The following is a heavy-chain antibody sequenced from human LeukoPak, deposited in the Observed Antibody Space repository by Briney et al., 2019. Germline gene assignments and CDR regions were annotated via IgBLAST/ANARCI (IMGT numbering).Heavy chain of an antibody. CDR2: IYYSGST. CDR3: ARAMGATTVTFYWYFGL. D-gene: IGHD4-17*01. Sequence: SETLSLTCTVSGGSISSYYWSWIRQPPGKGLEWIGYIYYSGSTNYNPSLKSRVTISVDTSKNQFSLKLSSVTAADTAVYYCARAMGATTVTFYWYFGLWGRGSPVTVSS. CDR1: GGSISSYY. J-gene: IGHJ2*01. V-gene: IGHV4-59*01.